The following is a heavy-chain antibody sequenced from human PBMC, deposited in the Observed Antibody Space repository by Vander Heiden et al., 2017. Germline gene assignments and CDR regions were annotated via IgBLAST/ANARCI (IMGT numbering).Heavy chain of an antibody. CDR1: GYTFTGYH. CDR3: ARDHCTSINCYENLYRGMDV. J-gene: IGHJ6*02. D-gene: IGHD2-2*01. CDR2: INPYNGGA. V-gene: IGHV1-2*02. Sequence: QVQLVQSGAAVKKPGASVKVSCMASGYTFTGYHMHWVRQAPGQGLEWMGWINPYNGGATYAQKFQGRVTITRDTSISTAYMELSRLRSDDTAVYYCARDHCTSINCYENLYRGMDVWGQGTTVTVSS.